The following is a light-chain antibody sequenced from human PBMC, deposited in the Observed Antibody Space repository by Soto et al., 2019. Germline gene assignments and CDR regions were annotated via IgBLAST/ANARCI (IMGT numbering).Light chain of an antibody. CDR2: EVS. CDR1: SSDVGGYNY. CDR3: SSYTSSSTQV. V-gene: IGLV2-14*01. Sequence: QSVLSQPASVSGSPGQSITISCTGTSSDVGGYNYVSWYQQHPGKAPKLMIYEVSNRPSGVYNRFSGSKSGNTADLTISGLQAEDEADYYCSSYTSSSTQVFGTGTTLTVL. J-gene: IGLJ1*01.